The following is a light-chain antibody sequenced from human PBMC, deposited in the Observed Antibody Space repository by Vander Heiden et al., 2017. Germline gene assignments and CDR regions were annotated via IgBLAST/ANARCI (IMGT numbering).Light chain of an antibody. CDR2: DVT. CDR1: SSDVGAYDY. CDR3: CSYAGSYTWV. V-gene: IGLV2-11*01. J-gene: IGLJ3*02. Sequence: QSALTQPRSVSGSPGQSVTISCSGTSSDVGAYDYVSWYQQHPGKAPKLLIYDVTKWSAGVPDRFSGSKSGNTATLTISGLLTEDEAEYYCCSYAGSYTWVFGGGTKVTVL.